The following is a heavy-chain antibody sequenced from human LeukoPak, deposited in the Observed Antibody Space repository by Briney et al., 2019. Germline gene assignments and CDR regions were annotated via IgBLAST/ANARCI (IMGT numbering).Heavy chain of an antibody. CDR1: GGSVSSGSYY. CDR2: IYYSGST. CDR3: AREVRPRDAFDI. V-gene: IGHV4-61*01. D-gene: IGHD6-25*01. J-gene: IGHJ3*02. Sequence: PSETLSLTCTVSGGSVSSGSYYWSWIRQPPGKGLEWIGYIYYSGSTNYNPSLKSRVTISVDTSKNQFPLKLSSATAADTAVYYCAREVRPRDAFDIWGQGTMVTVSS.